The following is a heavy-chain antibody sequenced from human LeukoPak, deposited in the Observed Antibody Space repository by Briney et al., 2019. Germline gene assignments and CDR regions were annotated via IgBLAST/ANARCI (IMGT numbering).Heavy chain of an antibody. CDR1: GFTFSSYA. CDR3: AKVLEWLLDPFDY. CDR2: ISGSGGST. Sequence: GGSPRLSCAASGFTFSSYAMSWVRQAPGKGLEWVSAISGSGGSTYYADSVKGRFTISRDNSKNTLYLQMNSLRAEDTAVYYCAKVLEWLLDPFDYWGQGTLVTVSS. J-gene: IGHJ4*02. D-gene: IGHD3-3*01. V-gene: IGHV3-23*01.